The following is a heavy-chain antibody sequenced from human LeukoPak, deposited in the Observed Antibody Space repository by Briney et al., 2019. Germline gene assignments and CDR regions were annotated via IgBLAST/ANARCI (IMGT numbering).Heavy chain of an antibody. CDR2: ISGSGGST. J-gene: IGHJ5*02. Sequence: GGSLRLSCAASGFTFSSYAMSWVRQAPGKGLEWVSAISGSGGSTYYADPVKGRFSISRDDSKDTLYLQMNSLRAEDTALYYCARDDAIEGGYLDHWGQGTLVTVSS. CDR3: ARDDAIEGGYLDH. CDR1: GFTFSSYA. V-gene: IGHV3-23*01. D-gene: IGHD3-22*01.